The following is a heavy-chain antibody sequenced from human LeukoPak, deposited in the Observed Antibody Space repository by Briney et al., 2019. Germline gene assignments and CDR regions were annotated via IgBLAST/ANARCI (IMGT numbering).Heavy chain of an antibody. Sequence: GGSLRLSCAASGFTFSGSAMHWVRQASGKGLEWVGRIRSKANSYATAYAASVKGRFTISRDDSKNTAYLQMNSLKTEDTAVYYCTTVRVATISSFPWGQGTLVTVSS. J-gene: IGHJ5*02. CDR3: TTVRVATISSFP. CDR2: IRSKANSYAT. D-gene: IGHD5-12*01. CDR1: GFTFSGSA. V-gene: IGHV3-73*01.